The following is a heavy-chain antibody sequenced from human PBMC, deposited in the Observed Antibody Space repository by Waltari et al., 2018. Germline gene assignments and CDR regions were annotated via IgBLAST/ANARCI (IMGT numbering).Heavy chain of an antibody. J-gene: IGHJ6*02. CDR3: ARLPLNYAVDV. Sequence: QLQLQESGPGLVKPSETLSLTCTVPGGSISSRTYSWGWIRQTPGKGLECIGSIYYSGTTYHNPSLKSRITISIDTSQNQFSLKLYSVTAADTAVYYCARLPLNYAVDVWGQGTTVTVSS. CDR2: IYYSGTT. V-gene: IGHV4-39*07. CDR1: GGSISSRTYS. D-gene: IGHD3-9*01.